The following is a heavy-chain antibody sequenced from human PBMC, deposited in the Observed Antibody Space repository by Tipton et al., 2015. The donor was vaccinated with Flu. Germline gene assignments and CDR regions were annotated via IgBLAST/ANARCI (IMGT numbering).Heavy chain of an antibody. J-gene: IGHJ5*01. CDR3: AKVLFGWVES. D-gene: IGHD3-16*01. CDR2: IYYTGYP. V-gene: IGHV4-39*07. Sequence: GLVKPSETLSLVCNVSGDISSHYWGWIRQAPGRGLEWVGSIYYTGYPYYNSSLKSRLAMSIDTSKKQFSLRLSSVTAADTAVYYCAKVLFGWVESWAQGTLVTVSS. CDR1: GDISSHY.